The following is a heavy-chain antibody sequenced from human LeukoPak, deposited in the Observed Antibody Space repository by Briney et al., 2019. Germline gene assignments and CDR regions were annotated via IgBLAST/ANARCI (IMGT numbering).Heavy chain of an antibody. Sequence: SETLSLTCIVSGGSISSDYWSWIRQPPGKGLEWIGYIHYSGSTNYNPSLKSRVTISVDTSKNQFSLKLSSVTAADTAVYYCARDAGYSGHDGIWGQGTMVTVSS. CDR1: GGSISSDY. V-gene: IGHV4-59*01. CDR2: IHYSGST. J-gene: IGHJ3*02. D-gene: IGHD5-12*01. CDR3: ARDAGYSGHDGI.